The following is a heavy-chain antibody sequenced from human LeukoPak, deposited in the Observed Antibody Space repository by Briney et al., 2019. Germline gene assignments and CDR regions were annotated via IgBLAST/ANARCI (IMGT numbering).Heavy chain of an antibody. CDR2: IRSKANSYAT. V-gene: IGHV3-73*01. D-gene: IGHD2-2*01. Sequence: GGSLRLSCAASGFTFSGSAMHWVCQASGKGLEWVGRIRSKANSYATAYAASVKGRFTISRDDSKNTAYLQMNSLKTEDTAVYCCTRWMDSSTSWRFDYWGQGTLVTVSS. CDR3: TRWMDSSTSWRFDY. J-gene: IGHJ4*02. CDR1: GFTFSGSA.